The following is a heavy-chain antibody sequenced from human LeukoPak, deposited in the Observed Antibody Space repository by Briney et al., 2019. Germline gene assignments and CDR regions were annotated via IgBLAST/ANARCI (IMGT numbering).Heavy chain of an antibody. Sequence: SETLSLTCNVSGGSISGYYWSWIRQPAGKGLEWIGRIYSSGTTNYNPSHKSRLTMSVDTSKNQFSLELSSVTAADTAVYFCARGGGRQLATSHSYFDYWGQGILVPVSS. CDR2: IYSSGTT. V-gene: IGHV4-4*07. CDR3: ARGGGRQLATSHSYFDY. D-gene: IGHD2-15*01. J-gene: IGHJ4*02. CDR1: GGSISGYY.